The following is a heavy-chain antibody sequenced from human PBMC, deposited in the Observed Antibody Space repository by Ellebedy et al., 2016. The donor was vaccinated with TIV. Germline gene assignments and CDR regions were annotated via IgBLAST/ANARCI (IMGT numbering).Heavy chain of an antibody. J-gene: IGHJ4*02. CDR2: INPNSGGT. CDR1: GYTFTGYY. V-gene: IGHV1-2*02. CDR3: ARDGVPVGVYCRGGSCHEDY. Sequence: AASVKVSCKASGYTFTGYYMHWVRQAPGQGLEWMGWINPNSGGTNYAQKFQGRVTMTRDTSISTAYMELSRLSSDDTAVYYCARDGVPVGVYCRGGSCHEDYWGQGTLVTVSS. D-gene: IGHD2-15*01.